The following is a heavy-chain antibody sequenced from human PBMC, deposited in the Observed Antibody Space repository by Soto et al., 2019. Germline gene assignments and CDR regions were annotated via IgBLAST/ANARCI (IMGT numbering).Heavy chain of an antibody. J-gene: IGHJ4*02. CDR1: GGSISSYY. Sequence: QVQLQESGPGLVKPSETLSLTCTVSGGSISSYYWSWIRQPPGKGLEWIGYIYYSGSTNYNPSLKIRVTISVDTSKNQFSLKLSSVTAADTAVYYCARDRGLRPGRWCFFDYWGQGTLVTVSS. V-gene: IGHV4-59*01. CDR2: IYYSGST. CDR3: ARDRGLRPGRWCFFDY. D-gene: IGHD2-8*02.